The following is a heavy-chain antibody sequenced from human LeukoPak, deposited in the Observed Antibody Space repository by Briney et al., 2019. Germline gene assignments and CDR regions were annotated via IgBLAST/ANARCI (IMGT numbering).Heavy chain of an antibody. J-gene: IGHJ4*02. V-gene: IGHV1-18*01. CDR3: ASLAMVRGVPYYFDY. CDR2: ISAYNGNT. CDR1: GYTFTSYG. Sequence: ASVKVSCKASGYTFTSYGISRVRQAPGQGLEWMGWISAYNGNTNYAQKLQGRVTMTTDTSTSPAYMELRSLRSDDTAVYCCASLAMVRGVPYYFDYWGQGTLVTVSS. D-gene: IGHD3-10*01.